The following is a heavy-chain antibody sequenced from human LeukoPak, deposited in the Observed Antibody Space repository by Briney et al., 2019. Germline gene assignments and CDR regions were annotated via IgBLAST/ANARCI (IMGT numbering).Heavy chain of an antibody. CDR1: GFTFDDYA. CDR3: AKDASIAAAGITYYFDY. Sequence: GGSLRLSCAASGFTFDDYAMHWVRQAPGKGLEWVSGISWNSGSIGYADSVKGRFTISRDNAKNSLYLQMNSLRAEDTALYYCAKDASIAAAGITYYFDYWGQGTLVTVSS. J-gene: IGHJ4*02. CDR2: ISWNSGSI. D-gene: IGHD6-13*01. V-gene: IGHV3-9*01.